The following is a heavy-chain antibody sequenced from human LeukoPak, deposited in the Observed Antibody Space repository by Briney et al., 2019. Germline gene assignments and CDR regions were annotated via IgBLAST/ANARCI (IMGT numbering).Heavy chain of an antibody. CDR3: ARGSFYRRSHYYYMDV. CDR2: IYHSGST. V-gene: IGHV4-4*02. D-gene: IGHD3-3*02. CDR1: GGSISSSNW. Sequence: SEPLSLTCAVSGGSISSSNWWNWVRQPPGKGLEWIGQIYHSGSTNYNPSLKTRVTISVDKSKSQFSLKLSSVTAADTAVYYCARGSFYRRSHYYYMDVWGKGTTVTVSS. J-gene: IGHJ6*03.